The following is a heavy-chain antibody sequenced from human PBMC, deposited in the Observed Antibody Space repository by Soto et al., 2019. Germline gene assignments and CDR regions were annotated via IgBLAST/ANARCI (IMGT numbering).Heavy chain of an antibody. CDR3: SCAASPDHPYLSPY. Sequence: SLELSCAASGFTFSGSAMHCVRQASGKGLEWVGRIRSKANSYATAYAASVKGRFTISRDTSNGIAYLQMNSLNIEDSAVYYCSCAASPDHPYLSPYWGQGTPGTGSS. D-gene: IGHD2-21*01. CDR1: GFTFSGSA. CDR2: IRSKANSYAT. J-gene: IGHJ1*01. V-gene: IGHV3-73*01.